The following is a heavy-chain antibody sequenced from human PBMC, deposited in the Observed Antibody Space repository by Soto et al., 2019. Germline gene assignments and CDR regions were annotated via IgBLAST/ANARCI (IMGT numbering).Heavy chain of an antibody. CDR3: ARNPIIEYSSSSGASDI. J-gene: IGHJ3*02. D-gene: IGHD6-6*01. CDR1: GGTFSSYA. Sequence: SVKVSCKASGGTFSSYAISWVRQAPGQGLEWMGGIIPIFGTANYAQKFQGRVTITADESTSTAYMELSSLRSEDTAVYYCARNPIIEYSSSSGASDIWGQGTMVTV. V-gene: IGHV1-69*13. CDR2: IIPIFGTA.